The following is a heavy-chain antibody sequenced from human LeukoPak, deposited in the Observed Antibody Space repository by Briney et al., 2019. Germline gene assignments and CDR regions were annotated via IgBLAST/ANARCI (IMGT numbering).Heavy chain of an antibody. CDR1: GGSISSYY. CDR2: IYYSGST. CDR3: AARGYSYEVDY. D-gene: IGHD5-18*01. V-gene: IGHV4-59*08. Sequence: SETLSLTCTVSGGSISSYYWSWIRQPPGKGLEWIGYIYYSGSTNYNPSLKSRVTISVDTSKNQFSLKLSSVTAADTVVYYCAARGYSYEVDYWGQGTLVTVSS. J-gene: IGHJ4*02.